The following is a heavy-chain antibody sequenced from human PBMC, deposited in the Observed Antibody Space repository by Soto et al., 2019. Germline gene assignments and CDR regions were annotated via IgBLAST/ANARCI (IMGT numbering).Heavy chain of an antibody. CDR1: GFTFSSYG. V-gene: IGHV3-30*18. CDR3: AKGATYYYDSSGPFGY. D-gene: IGHD3-22*01. J-gene: IGHJ4*02. Sequence: ESGGGVVQPGRSLRLSCAASGFTFSSYGMHWVRQAPGKGLEWVAVISYDGSNKYYADSVKGRFTISRDNSKNTLYLQMNSLRAEDTAVYYCAKGATYYYDSSGPFGYWGQGTLVTVSS. CDR2: ISYDGSNK.